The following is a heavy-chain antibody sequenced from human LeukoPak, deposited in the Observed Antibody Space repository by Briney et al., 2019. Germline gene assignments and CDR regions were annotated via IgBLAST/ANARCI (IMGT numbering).Heavy chain of an antibody. CDR3: AKEDSSSWSPNTDAFDI. CDR2: IRYDGSNK. J-gene: IGHJ3*02. CDR1: GFTFSSYV. Sequence: PGGSLRLSCAASGFTFSSYVMHWVRQAPGKGLECVAFIRYDGSNKYYADSVKGRFTISRDNSKNTLYLQMNSLRAEDTAVYYCAKEDSSSWSPNTDAFDIWGQGTMVTVSS. D-gene: IGHD6-13*01. V-gene: IGHV3-30*02.